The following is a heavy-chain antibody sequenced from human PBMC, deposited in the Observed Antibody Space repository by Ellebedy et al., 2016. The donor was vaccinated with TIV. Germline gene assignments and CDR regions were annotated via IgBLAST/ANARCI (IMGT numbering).Heavy chain of an antibody. J-gene: IGHJ6*02. D-gene: IGHD3-16*01. V-gene: IGHV3-48*03. CDR1: GFTFSSYE. CDR3: ARDLGEQALPHYYYGMDV. CDR2: ISSSGSTI. Sequence: GESLKISCAASGFTFSSYEMNSVRQAPGKGLEWVSYISSSGSTIYYADFVKGRVTISSDNAKNSRYLQMNSLRAEDTAVYYCARDLGEQALPHYYYGMDVWGQGTTVTVSS.